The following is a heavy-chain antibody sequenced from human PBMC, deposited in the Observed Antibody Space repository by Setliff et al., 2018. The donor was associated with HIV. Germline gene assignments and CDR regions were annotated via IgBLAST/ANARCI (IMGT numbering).Heavy chain of an antibody. D-gene: IGHD1-26*01. CDR1: GYTFNNFY. J-gene: IGHJ5*02. CDR3: ASMWKVGA. V-gene: IGHV1-58*01. Sequence: SVKVSCKASGYTFNNFYLHWVRLAPGQRLEWIGWIVVGSGNTNYAQKFQERVTITRDMSTSRAYMELSGLRTEDTAVYYCASMWKVGAWGRGTLVTVS. CDR2: IVVGSGNT.